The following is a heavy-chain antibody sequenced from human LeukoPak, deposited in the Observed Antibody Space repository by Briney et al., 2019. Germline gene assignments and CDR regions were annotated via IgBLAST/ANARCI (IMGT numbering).Heavy chain of an antibody. D-gene: IGHD6-13*01. CDR1: GGSFSGHF. CDR3: ARALAAAVIN. V-gene: IGHV4-34*01. CDR2: ITHRGSI. Sequence: PSETLSLTCGVYGGSFSGHFYSWIRQPPGKGLEWIGEITHRGSINYNPSLKSRVAMSVDTSKNHFSLNLTSVTAADNGVYYCARALAAAVINWGQGTLVTVSS. J-gene: IGHJ1*01.